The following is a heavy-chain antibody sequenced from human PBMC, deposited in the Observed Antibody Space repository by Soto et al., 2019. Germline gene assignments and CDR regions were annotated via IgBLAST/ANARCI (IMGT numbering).Heavy chain of an antibody. CDR2: INPSGGST. D-gene: IGHD5-12*01. CDR3: ARARGYSGYDTYYYYGMDV. J-gene: IGHJ6*02. V-gene: IGHV1-46*01. Sequence: ASVKVSCKASGYTFTSYYMHWVRQAPGQGLEWMGIINPSGGSTNYAQKFQGRVTITADKSTSTAYMELSSLRSEDTAVYYCARARGYSGYDTYYYYGMDVWGQGTTVTVSS. CDR1: GYTFTSYY.